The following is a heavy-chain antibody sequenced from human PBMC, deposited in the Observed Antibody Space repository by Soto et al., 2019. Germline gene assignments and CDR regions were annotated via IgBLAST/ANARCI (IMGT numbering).Heavy chain of an antibody. V-gene: IGHV4-61*01. Sequence: SETLSLTCNVSGDSVSSGPYYWSWVRQPPGTGLEWIGYIYYRGTANYNPSLKSRVTMSVDTSKNEISLRLSSVTAADTAVYYCARYYDFWSCYYSGRGFGYHYGLDVWGQGTTVTVSS. J-gene: IGHJ6*02. CDR2: IYYRGTA. D-gene: IGHD3-3*01. CDR1: GDSVSSGPYY. CDR3: ARYYDFWSCYYSGRGFGYHYGLDV.